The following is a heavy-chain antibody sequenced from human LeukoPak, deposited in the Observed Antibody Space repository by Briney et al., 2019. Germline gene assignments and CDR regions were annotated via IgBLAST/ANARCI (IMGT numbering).Heavy chain of an antibody. CDR3: ARDQGSAYYYDEYFQH. V-gene: IGHV3-23*01. CDR1: EFSFSSYA. J-gene: IGHJ1*01. CDR2: ISGSGYST. D-gene: IGHD3-22*01. Sequence: GGSLRLSCAASEFSFSSYAMSWVRQAPRKGLEWVSGISGSGYSTYYADSVKGRFTISRDNSKNTLYLQMNSLRAEDTAVYYCARDQGSAYYYDEYFQHWGQGTLVTVSS.